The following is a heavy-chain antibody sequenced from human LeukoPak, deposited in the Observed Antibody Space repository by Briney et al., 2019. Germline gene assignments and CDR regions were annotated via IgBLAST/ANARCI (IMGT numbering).Heavy chain of an antibody. CDR3: ARRGFYDTSGYLFDY. J-gene: IGHJ4*02. CDR1: GFIFSRYE. V-gene: IGHV3-48*03. CDR2: ISTSGSGT. D-gene: IGHD3-22*01. Sequence: GGSLRLSCVASGFIFSRYEMNWVRQAPGKGLEWVSYISTSGSGTYCADSVKGRFTISRDNAKNSLYLQMNSLRAEDTAVYYCARRGFYDTSGYLFDYWGQGTLVTVSS.